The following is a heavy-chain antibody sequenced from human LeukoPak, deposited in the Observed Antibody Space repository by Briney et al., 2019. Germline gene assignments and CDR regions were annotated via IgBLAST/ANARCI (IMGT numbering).Heavy chain of an antibody. CDR2: MNPNSGNT. V-gene: IGHV1-8*02. CDR1: GYTFTSYD. CDR3: ARGDSITGTTVAQNYYYYMDV. Sequence: ASVKVSCKASGYTFTSYDINWVRQATGQGLEWMGWMNPNSGNTGYAQKFQGRVTMTRDTSISTAYMELSRLRSDDTAVYYCARGDSITGTTVAQNYYYYMDVWGKGTTVTVSS. J-gene: IGHJ6*03. D-gene: IGHD1-14*01.